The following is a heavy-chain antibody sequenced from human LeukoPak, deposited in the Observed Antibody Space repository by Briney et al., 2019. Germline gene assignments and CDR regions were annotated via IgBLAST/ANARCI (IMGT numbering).Heavy chain of an antibody. Sequence: GGSLRLSCAASGFTFSSYWMSWVRQAPGKGLEWVSTITSHSNIYYADSVKGRFTISRDNSKNTLYLQMNSLRAEDTAVYYCAKVSHDILTGYYLSFDYWGQGTLVTVSS. CDR2: ITSHSNI. J-gene: IGHJ4*02. D-gene: IGHD3-9*01. V-gene: IGHV3-23*01. CDR1: GFTFSSYW. CDR3: AKVSHDILTGYYLSFDY.